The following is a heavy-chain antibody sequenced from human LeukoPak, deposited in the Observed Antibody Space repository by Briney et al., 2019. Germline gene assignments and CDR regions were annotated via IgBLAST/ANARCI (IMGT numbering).Heavy chain of an antibody. V-gene: IGHV1-3*01. CDR1: GYTFTSYA. CDR3: ARDPFWEVAGTD. CDR2: INAGNGNT. J-gene: IGHJ4*02. Sequence: ASVKVSCKASGYTFTSYAMHWVRQAPGQRLEWMGWINAGNGNTKYSQKFQGRVTITRDTSASTAYMELSSLRSEDTAVYYCARDPFWEVAGTDWGQGTLVTVSS. D-gene: IGHD6-19*01.